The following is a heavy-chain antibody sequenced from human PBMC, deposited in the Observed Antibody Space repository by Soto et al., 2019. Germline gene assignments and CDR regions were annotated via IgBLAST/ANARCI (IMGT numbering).Heavy chain of an antibody. J-gene: IGHJ4*02. V-gene: IGHV4-31*03. CDR3: ARGLVHGYCSGGSCYYFDY. D-gene: IGHD2-15*01. Sequence: SETLSLTCTVSGGSISSGGYYWSWIRRHPGKGLEWIGYIYYSGSTYYNPSLKSRVTISVDTSKNQFSLKLSSVTAADTAVYYCARGLVHGYCSGGSCYYFDYWGQGTLVTVSS. CDR2: IYYSGST. CDR1: GGSISSGGYY.